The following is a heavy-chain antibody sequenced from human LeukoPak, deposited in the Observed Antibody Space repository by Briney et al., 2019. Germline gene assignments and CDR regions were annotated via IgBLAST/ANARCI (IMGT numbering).Heavy chain of an antibody. CDR2: IKQDGSEK. CDR1: GFTFSSYW. Sequence: GRSLRLSCAASGFTFSSYWMSWVRQAPGKGLEWVANIKQDGSEKYYVDSVKGRFTISRDNAKNSLYLQMNSLRAEDTAVYYCARGVVYPAWSGPHWSDYWGQGALVTVSS. V-gene: IGHV3-7*01. D-gene: IGHD3-3*01. J-gene: IGHJ4*02. CDR3: ARGVVYPAWSGPHWSDY.